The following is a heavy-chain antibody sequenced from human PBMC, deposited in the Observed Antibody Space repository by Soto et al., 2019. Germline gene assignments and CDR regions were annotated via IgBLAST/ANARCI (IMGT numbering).Heavy chain of an antibody. D-gene: IGHD1-26*01. Sequence: QVQLQESGPGLVKPSETLSLTCTVSGGSISSYYWSWIRQPPGKGLEWIGYIYYSGSTNYNPSLKRRVTISVDTSKNQFSLKLSSVTAADTAVYYCARGVRGPWEFDYWGQGTLVTVSS. CDR1: GGSISSYY. V-gene: IGHV4-59*01. J-gene: IGHJ4*02. CDR3: ARGVRGPWEFDY. CDR2: IYYSGST.